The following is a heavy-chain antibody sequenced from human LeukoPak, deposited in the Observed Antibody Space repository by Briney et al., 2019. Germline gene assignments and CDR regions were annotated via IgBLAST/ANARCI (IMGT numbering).Heavy chain of an antibody. CDR1: GGSISSYY. J-gene: IGHJ3*02. CDR2: IYYSGST. CDR3: ARGANYGDYGLDAFDI. Sequence: RPSETLSLTCTVSGGSISSYYWSWIRQPPGKGLEWIGYIYYSGSTTYNPSLKSRVTISIDTPKNQFSLKLTSVTAADTALYYCARGANYGDYGLDAFDIWGQGTMVTVSS. D-gene: IGHD4-17*01. V-gene: IGHV4-59*01.